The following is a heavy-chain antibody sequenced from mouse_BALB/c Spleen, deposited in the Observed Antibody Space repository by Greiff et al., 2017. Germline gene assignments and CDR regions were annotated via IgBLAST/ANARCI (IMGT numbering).Heavy chain of an antibody. D-gene: IGHD2-1*01. V-gene: IGHV1-63*01. CDR2: IYPGSGNT. CDR1: GYAFTNYW. CDR3: ARRLYGNYFDY. J-gene: IGHJ2*01. Sequence: VKLQESGAELVRPGTSVKISCKASGYAFTNYWLGWVKQRPGHGLEWIGDIYPGSGNTYYNEKFKGKATLTADKSSSTAYMQLSSLTSEDSAVYFCARRLYGNYFDYWGQGTTLTVSS.